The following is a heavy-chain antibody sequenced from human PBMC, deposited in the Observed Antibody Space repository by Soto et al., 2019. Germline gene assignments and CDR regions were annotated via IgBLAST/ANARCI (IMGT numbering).Heavy chain of an antibody. V-gene: IGHV1-18*04. D-gene: IGHD3-3*01. CDR3: ARASLEWLYADY. CDR2: ISAYNGST. Sequence: ASVKVSCKASGYTFTSYGISWVRQAPGQGLEWMGWISAYNGSTNYAQKLQGRVTMTTDTSTSTAYMELRSLRSDDAAVYYCARASLEWLYADYWGQGTLVTVSS. CDR1: GYTFTSYG. J-gene: IGHJ4*02.